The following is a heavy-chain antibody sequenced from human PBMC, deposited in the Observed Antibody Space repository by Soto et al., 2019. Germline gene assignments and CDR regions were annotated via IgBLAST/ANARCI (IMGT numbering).Heavy chain of an antibody. V-gene: IGHV3-33*08. CDR2: IWYDGSNK. J-gene: IGHJ6*02. CDR3: ARTLYPYYYYGMDV. Sequence: GGSLRLSCAASGFTFSSYSMHWVRQAPGKGLEWVAVIWYDGSNKYYADSVKGRFTISRDNSKNTLYLQMNSLRAEDTFVYYCARTLYPYYYYGMDVWGQGTTVTVSS. D-gene: IGHD3-10*01. CDR1: GFTFSSYS.